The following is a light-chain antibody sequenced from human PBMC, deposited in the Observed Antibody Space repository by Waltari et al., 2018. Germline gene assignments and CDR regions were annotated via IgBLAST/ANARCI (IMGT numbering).Light chain of an antibody. CDR3: CSYAGAYTFV. J-gene: IGLJ3*02. CDR2: DVV. V-gene: IGLV2-11*01. Sequence: QSALTQPHSVSASPGQSVTIPCSGSINDVGVEDYVSWYQQLPGKAPKLILYDVVKRPSVVPSRFSGSKYGTTASLTISGLQTDDGATYYCCSYAGAYTFVFGGGTKLTVL. CDR1: INDVGVEDY.